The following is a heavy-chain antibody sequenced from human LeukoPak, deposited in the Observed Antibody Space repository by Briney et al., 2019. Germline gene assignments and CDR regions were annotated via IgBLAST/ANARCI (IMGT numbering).Heavy chain of an antibody. J-gene: IGHJ2*01. CDR2: INHSGST. D-gene: IGHD4-17*01. V-gene: IGHV4-34*01. CDR3: ARQDYGDYVWYFDL. CDR1: GGSFSGYY. Sequence: SETLSPTCAVYGGSFSGYYWSWLRQPPGKGLEWIGEINHSGSTNYNPSLKSRVTISVDTSKNQFSLKLSSVTAADTAVYYCARQDYGDYVWYFDLWGRGTLVTVSS.